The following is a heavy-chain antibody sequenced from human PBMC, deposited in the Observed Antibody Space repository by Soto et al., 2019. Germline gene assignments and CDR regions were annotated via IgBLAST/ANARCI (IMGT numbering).Heavy chain of an antibody. CDR3: ARDPSEGRVGNWFES. CDR1: GFTFSRYG. V-gene: IGHV3-21*06. CDR2: ISSSTSYV. J-gene: IGHJ5*01. Sequence: EVQLVESGGGLVKPGGSLRLSCAASGFTFSRYGMNWLRQAPGKGLEWVASISSSTSYVYYADSVKGRFSTSRDNAKNILYLEMYDLRTKDTAVYYCARDPSEGRVGNWFESWGQGTLVTVSS. D-gene: IGHD2-2*01.